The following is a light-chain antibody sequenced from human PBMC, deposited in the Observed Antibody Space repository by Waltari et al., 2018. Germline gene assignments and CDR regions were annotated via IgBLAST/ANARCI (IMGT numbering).Light chain of an antibody. Sequence: GDRVTVTCRASQGINKELTWYQQKPGKAPPLLIFAASTVQTGVSSRFSGSGSGTDCALIISSRQPEDVATYYCQQDYTTPWTFGQGTKVEIK. V-gene: IGKV1-27*01. CDR2: AAS. J-gene: IGKJ1*01. CDR1: QGINKE. CDR3: QQDYTTPWT.